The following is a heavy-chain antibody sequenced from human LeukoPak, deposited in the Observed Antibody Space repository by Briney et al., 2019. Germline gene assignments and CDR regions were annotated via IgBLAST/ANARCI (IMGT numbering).Heavy chain of an antibody. CDR2: TYYSGST. V-gene: IGHV4-59*01. D-gene: IGHD6-13*01. Sequence: PSETLSLTCTVSGGSISSYYWSWIRQPPGKGLEWIGYTYYSGSTNYNPSLKSRVTISVDTSKNQFSLKLSSVTAADTAVYYCARAAAGTPYYFDYWGQGTLVTVSS. CDR1: GGSISSYY. CDR3: ARAAAGTPYYFDY. J-gene: IGHJ4*02.